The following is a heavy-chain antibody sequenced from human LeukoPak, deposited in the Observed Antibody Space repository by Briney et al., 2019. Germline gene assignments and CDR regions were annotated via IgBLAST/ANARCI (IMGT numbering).Heavy chain of an antibody. V-gene: IGHV5-51*01. CDR3: ARGPYDSSGYYWDYFDY. Sequence: PGDSDTRYSPSFQRQVTISADKSISTAYLQWSSLKASDTAMYYCARGPYDSSGYYWDYFDYWGQGTLVTVSS. CDR2: PGDSDT. D-gene: IGHD3-22*01. J-gene: IGHJ4*02.